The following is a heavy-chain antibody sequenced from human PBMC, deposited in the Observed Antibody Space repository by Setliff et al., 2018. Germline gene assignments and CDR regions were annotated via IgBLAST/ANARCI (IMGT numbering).Heavy chain of an antibody. CDR2: INTNTGNP. D-gene: IGHD1-1*01. CDR3: ARENELYYFDY. CDR1: GYTFRSYA. Sequence: WASVKVSCKASGYTFRSYAMNWVRQAPGQGLEWMGWINTNTGNPTYAQGFTGRFVFSLDTSVSTAYLQISSLKAEDTAVYYCARENELYYFDYWGQGTLVTVSS. V-gene: IGHV7-4-1*02. J-gene: IGHJ4*02.